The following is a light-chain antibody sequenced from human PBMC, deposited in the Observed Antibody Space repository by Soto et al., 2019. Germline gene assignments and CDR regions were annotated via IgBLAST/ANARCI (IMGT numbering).Light chain of an antibody. CDR2: RAY. V-gene: IGKV1-5*03. CDR3: QQYGVYYPRT. J-gene: IGKJ4*01. CDR1: QIIGDY. Sequence: DIQMTQSPSTLSASVGDKVTITCRASQIIGDYLAWYQQKPGKAPVLLIYRAYTLESGVPSRFSGSGSGTEFTLPISSLQPDDFATYYCQQYGVYYPRTFGGGTKVEI.